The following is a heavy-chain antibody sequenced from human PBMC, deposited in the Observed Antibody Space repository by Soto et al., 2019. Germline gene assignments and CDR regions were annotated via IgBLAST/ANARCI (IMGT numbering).Heavy chain of an antibody. J-gene: IGHJ6*02. D-gene: IGHD2-2*01. CDR1: GFTFSSYA. V-gene: IGHV3-30*18. Sequence: QVQLVDSGGGVVQPGRSLRLSCAASGFTFSSYAMHWVRQAPGKGLEWVAVISYDGSNKHYADSVKGRFTISRDNSKNTLYLEMNSLRPEDTAVYYCAKLPLSRMDVWGQGTTVTVSS. CDR2: ISYDGSNK. CDR3: AKLPLSRMDV.